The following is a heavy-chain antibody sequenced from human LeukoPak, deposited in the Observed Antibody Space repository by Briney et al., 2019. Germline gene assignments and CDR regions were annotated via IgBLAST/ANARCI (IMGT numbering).Heavy chain of an antibody. Sequence: GGSLRLSCAASGFTFSSYAMHWVRQAPGKGLEWVAVISYDGSNKYYADSEKGRFTISRDNSKNTLYLQMNSLRAEDTAVYYCARELSYCGGDCYSLFDYWGQGTLVTVS. CDR3: ARELSYCGGDCYSLFDY. J-gene: IGHJ4*02. CDR1: GFTFSSYA. V-gene: IGHV3-30-3*01. D-gene: IGHD2-21*02. CDR2: ISYDGSNK.